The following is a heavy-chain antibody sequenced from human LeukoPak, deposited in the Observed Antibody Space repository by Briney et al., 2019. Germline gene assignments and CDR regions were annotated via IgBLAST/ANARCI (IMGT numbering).Heavy chain of an antibody. CDR3: ARDGVEYSSSSSLDY. CDR2: INPSGGST. V-gene: IGHV1-46*01. CDR1: GGTFSSYA. J-gene: IGHJ4*02. Sequence: ASVKVSCKASGGTFSSYAISWVRQAPGQGLEWMGIINPSGGSTSYAQKFQGRVTMTRDTSTSTVYMELSSLRSEDTAVYYCARDGVEYSSSSSLDYWGQGTLVTVSS. D-gene: IGHD6-6*01.